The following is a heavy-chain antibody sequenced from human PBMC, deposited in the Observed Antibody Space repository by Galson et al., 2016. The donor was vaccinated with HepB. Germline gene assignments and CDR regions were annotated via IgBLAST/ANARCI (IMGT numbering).Heavy chain of an antibody. CDR3: ARVRSGYSGYANPYYYGMDV. Sequence: CAISGDSVSSNSATWNWIRQSPSRGLEWLGRTYYRSKWYNDYALSVKSRITINPDTSKNQFSLQLNSVTPEDTAGYYCARVRSGYSGYANPYYYGMDVWGPGTPVTVSS. CDR2: TYYRSKWYN. J-gene: IGHJ6*02. D-gene: IGHD5-12*01. CDR1: GDSVSSNSAT. V-gene: IGHV6-1*01.